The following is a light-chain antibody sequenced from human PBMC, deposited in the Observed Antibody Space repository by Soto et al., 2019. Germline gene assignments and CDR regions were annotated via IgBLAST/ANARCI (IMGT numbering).Light chain of an antibody. CDR3: QQYYHSPLT. CDR2: WAP. V-gene: IGKV4-1*01. J-gene: IGKJ4*01. CDR1: QSVLYSSNNKNH. Sequence: DIVMTQSPDSLAVSLGERAAINCKSSQSVLYSSNNKNHLAWYQQKPGQPPKLLIYWAPTRQSGVPDRFSGSGSGTDFTLTISSLQAEDVAVYYCQQYYHSPLTCGGGTKGDIK.